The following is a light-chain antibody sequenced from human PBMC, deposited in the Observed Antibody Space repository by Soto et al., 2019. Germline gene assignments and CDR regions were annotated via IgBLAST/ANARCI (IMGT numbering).Light chain of an antibody. J-gene: IGLJ2*01. Sequence: QPVLTQSPSASASLGASVKLTCTLSSGHSSYAIAWHRQQPEKGPRYLMKLNSDGSHRKGDGIPDRFSGSSSGAERYLTISSLQSEDEADYYCQTWGSGIRVVFGGGTKLTVL. CDR3: QTWGSGIRVV. CDR2: LNSDGSH. V-gene: IGLV4-69*01. CDR1: SGHSSYA.